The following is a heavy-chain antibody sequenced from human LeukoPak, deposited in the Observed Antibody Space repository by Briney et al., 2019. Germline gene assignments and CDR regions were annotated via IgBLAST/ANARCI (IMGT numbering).Heavy chain of an antibody. Sequence: SVKVSCKASGGTFSSYAISWVRQAPGQGLEWMGGIIPIFGTANYAQKFQGRVTITADESTSTAYMELSSLRSEDTAVYYCARDFRGYCSSTSCYYFDYWGQGTLVTVSS. CDR2: IIPIFGTA. D-gene: IGHD2-2*01. V-gene: IGHV1-69*13. CDR3: ARDFRGYCSSTSCYYFDY. CDR1: GGTFSSYA. J-gene: IGHJ4*02.